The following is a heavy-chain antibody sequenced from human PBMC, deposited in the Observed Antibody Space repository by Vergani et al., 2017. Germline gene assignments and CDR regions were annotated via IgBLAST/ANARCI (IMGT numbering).Heavy chain of an antibody. CDR3: ARDPIAVADLRVDYYYYMDV. Sequence: QVQLVESGGGVVQPVRSLRLSCAASGFTFSRCAMHWVRQAPGKGLVWVAVISYDGSNKYYADSVKGRFTISRDNSKNTLYLQMNSLRAEDTAVYYCARDPIAVADLRVDYYYYMDVWGKGSTVTVSS. CDR1: GFTFSRCA. CDR2: ISYDGSNK. V-gene: IGHV3-30-3*01. J-gene: IGHJ6*03. D-gene: IGHD6-13*01.